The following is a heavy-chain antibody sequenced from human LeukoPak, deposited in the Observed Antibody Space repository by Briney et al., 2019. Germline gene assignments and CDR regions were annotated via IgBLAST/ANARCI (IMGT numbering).Heavy chain of an antibody. CDR1: GYTFTSYG. CDR3: ARASYDSSGYYSYYFDY. D-gene: IGHD3-22*01. CDR2: ISAYNGNT. V-gene: IGHV1-18*01. J-gene: IGHJ4*02. Sequence: ASVTVSCKASGYTFTSYGISWVRQAPGQGLEWMGWISAYNGNTNYAQKLQGRVTMTTDTSTSTAYMELRSLRSDDTAVYYCARASYDSSGYYSYYFDYWGQGTLVTVSS.